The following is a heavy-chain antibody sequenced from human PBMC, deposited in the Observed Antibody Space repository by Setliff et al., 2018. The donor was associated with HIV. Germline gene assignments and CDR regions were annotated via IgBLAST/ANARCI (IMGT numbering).Heavy chain of an antibody. CDR3: ARITGGSGHPRFFDY. D-gene: IGHD2-15*01. J-gene: IGHJ4*02. Sequence: SETLSLTCVVSGGSISSTTSYWGWIRQPPGKGLEYIGSFYYSGSTYYNPSLKSRVTISVDTSKNQISLKLSSVTAADTAVYYCARITGGSGHPRFFDYWGQGTLVTVSS. CDR1: GGSISSTTSY. V-gene: IGHV4-39*01. CDR2: FYYSGST.